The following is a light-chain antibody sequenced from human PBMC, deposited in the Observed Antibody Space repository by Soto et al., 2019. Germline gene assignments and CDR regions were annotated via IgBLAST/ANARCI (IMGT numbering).Light chain of an antibody. CDR2: EDD. CDR1: SSNIPNNY. Sequence: SVLTQPPSVSAAPGQKVTISCSGNSSNIPNNYVSCYQQLPGTAPKLLIYEDDQRPSGIPDRFSGSKSGTSATLAITGLQTGDEADYYCAVWSPGLNPGELFGGGTKLTVL. J-gene: IGLJ2*01. CDR3: AVWSPGLNPGEL. V-gene: IGLV1-51*01.